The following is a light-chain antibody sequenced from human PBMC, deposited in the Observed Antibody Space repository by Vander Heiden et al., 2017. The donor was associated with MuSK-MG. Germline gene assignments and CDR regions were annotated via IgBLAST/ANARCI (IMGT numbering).Light chain of an antibody. CDR1: QSVSSSY. J-gene: IGKJ1*01. CDR3: QQYGSSPRT. CDR2: GAS. Sequence: ILLTHSPGTLSLSPGERATLSCRASQSVSSSYLAWYQQQPRQPPRLLIYGASSRATGIPDRFSGSGSGTDFTITISRLEAEDFAVYYCQQYGSSPRTFGQGTKVEIK. V-gene: IGKV3-20*01.